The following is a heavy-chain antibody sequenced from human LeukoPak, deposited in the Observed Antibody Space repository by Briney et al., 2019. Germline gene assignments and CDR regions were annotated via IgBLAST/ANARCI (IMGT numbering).Heavy chain of an antibody. CDR1: GGSFSDYY. CDR2: IIHSGAT. V-gene: IGHV4-34*01. CDR3: ARGQFSVYYFDY. J-gene: IGHJ4*02. D-gene: IGHD3-3*02. Sequence: SETLSLTCGASGGSFSDYYWSWIRQPPGKGLEWIGEIIHSGATSSNPSLKSRVTISMDPSKNQFSLKLSSVTAADTAVYYCARGQFSVYYFDYWGQGSLVTVSS.